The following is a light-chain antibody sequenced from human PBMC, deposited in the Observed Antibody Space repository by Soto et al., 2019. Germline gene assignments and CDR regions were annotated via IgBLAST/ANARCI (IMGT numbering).Light chain of an antibody. J-gene: IGKJ2*01. V-gene: IGKV3-20*01. Sequence: EIVLTQSPGTLSLSPGERATLSCRANQSVSSDYLAWYQQKPDQAPRLLLYGATNRTAGIPDRFSGSGSGTDFTLTIRRLEHEDFAVYSCQQYGSSPYTFGQGTKLEIK. CDR3: QQYGSSPYT. CDR2: GAT. CDR1: QSVSSDY.